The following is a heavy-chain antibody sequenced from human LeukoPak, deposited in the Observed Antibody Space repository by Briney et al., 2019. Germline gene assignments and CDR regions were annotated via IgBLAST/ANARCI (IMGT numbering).Heavy chain of an antibody. V-gene: IGHV3-21*01. Sequence: GGSLRLSCAASGSTFSSYSMNWVRQAPGKGLEWVSSISSSGSYIYYADSVKGRFTISRDNAKNSLYLQMNSLRAEDTAVYYCARAHVWGSYRSDFDYWGQGTLVTVSS. CDR3: ARAHVWGSYRSDFDY. D-gene: IGHD3-16*02. J-gene: IGHJ4*02. CDR2: ISSSGSYI. CDR1: GSTFSSYS.